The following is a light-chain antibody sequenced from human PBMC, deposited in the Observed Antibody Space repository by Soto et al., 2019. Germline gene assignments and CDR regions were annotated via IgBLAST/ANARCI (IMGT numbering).Light chain of an antibody. Sequence: QSALTQPPSASGSPGQSVTISCTGTSSDVGAHNYVSWYQQLPGKAPKLIIYEVSKRPSGVPDRFSGSKSGNTASLTVSGLQAEDEADYYCTSYAGTYSFFYVFGTGTKVTVL. V-gene: IGLV2-8*01. CDR1: SSDVGAHNY. CDR2: EVS. J-gene: IGLJ1*01. CDR3: TSYAGTYSFFYV.